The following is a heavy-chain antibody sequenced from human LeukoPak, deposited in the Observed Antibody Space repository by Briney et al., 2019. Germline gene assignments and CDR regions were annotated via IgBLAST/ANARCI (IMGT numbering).Heavy chain of an antibody. CDR2: IRSGGTTI. Sequence: PGGSLRLSCAAPGFTFRSYGMHWVRQAPGKGLEWISYIRSGGTTIDYADSVKGRFTISRDDAKNSLYLQMNSLRAEDTAVYYCARDWVSWTFDYWGQGTLLTVSS. V-gene: IGHV3-48*03. D-gene: IGHD3-16*01. CDR3: ARDWVSWTFDY. J-gene: IGHJ4*02. CDR1: GFTFRSYG.